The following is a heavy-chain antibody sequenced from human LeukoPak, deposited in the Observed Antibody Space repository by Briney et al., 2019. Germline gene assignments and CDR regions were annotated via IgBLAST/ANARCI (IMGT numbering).Heavy chain of an antibody. CDR1: GFTFSSYW. CDR2: IKQDGSEK. CDR3: ARDYYDFWSGGGYFDY. V-gene: IGHV3-7*01. D-gene: IGHD3-3*01. J-gene: IGHJ4*02. Sequence: GGSLRLSCAASGFTFSSYWMSWVRQAPGKGLEWVANIKQDGSEKYYVDSVKGRFTISRDNAKNSLYLQMNSLRAEDTAVYYCARDYYDFWSGGGYFDYWGQGTLVTVSS.